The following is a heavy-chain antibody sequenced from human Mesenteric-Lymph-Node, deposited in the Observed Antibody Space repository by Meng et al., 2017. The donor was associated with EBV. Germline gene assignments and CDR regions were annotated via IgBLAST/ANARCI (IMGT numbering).Heavy chain of an antibody. CDR3: ARVEQWLLYFDY. V-gene: IGHV4-30-4*01. J-gene: IGHJ4*02. CDR1: GGYISSGGYY. D-gene: IGHD6-19*01. CDR2: IYYSGST. Sequence: QVQLQEAGPVLVQPSQTLSLTCAVSGGYISSGGYYWSWIRQPPGKGLEWIGYIYYSGSTYYNPSLKSRVTISVDTSKNQFSLKLSSVTAADTAVYYCARVEQWLLYFDYWGQGTLVTVSS.